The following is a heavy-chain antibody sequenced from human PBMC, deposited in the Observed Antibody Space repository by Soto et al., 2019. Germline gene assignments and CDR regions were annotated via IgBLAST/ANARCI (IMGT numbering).Heavy chain of an antibody. V-gene: IGHV4-4*07. CDR1: DDFISSYY. D-gene: IGHD3-9*01. Sequence: SETLSLTCTVSDDFISSYYWNWIRQPAGKGLEWIGRVSTNGATNYNPSLESRVTMSVDTSKNQFSLKLTSVTAADTAVYFCAREDYEILTGSYAMDVWGRGTTVTVSS. J-gene: IGHJ6*02. CDR3: AREDYEILTGSYAMDV. CDR2: VSTNGAT.